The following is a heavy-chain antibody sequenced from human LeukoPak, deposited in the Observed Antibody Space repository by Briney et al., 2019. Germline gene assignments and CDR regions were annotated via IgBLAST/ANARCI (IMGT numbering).Heavy chain of an antibody. CDR3: ARDLRGGAFQH. CDR1: GFTFSSYS. CDR2: ISSSSSYI. V-gene: IGHV3-21*01. Sequence: PGGSLRLSCAASGFTFSSYSMNWVRQAPGKGLEWVSSISSSSSYIHYADSVKGRFTISRDNAKNSLYLQMNSLRAEDTAVYYCARDLRGGAFQHWGQGTLVTVSS. D-gene: IGHD3-16*01. J-gene: IGHJ1*01.